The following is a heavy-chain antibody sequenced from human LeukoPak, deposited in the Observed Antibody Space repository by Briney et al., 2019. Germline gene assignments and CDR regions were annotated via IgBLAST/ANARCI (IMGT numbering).Heavy chain of an antibody. J-gene: IGHJ4*02. CDR3: ARGSTSMGRIMDY. CDR2: ISSSSSTI. V-gene: IGHV3-48*01. Sequence: GGSLRLSCAASGFTFSSYEMNWVRQAPGKGLEWVSYISSSSSTIYYADSVKGRFTISRDNAKNSLYLQMNSLRAEDTAVYYCARGSTSMGRIMDYWGQGTLVTVSS. D-gene: IGHD5-24*01. CDR1: GFTFSSYE.